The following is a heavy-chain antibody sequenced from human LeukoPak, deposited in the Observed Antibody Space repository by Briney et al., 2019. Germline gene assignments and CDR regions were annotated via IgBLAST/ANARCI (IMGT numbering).Heavy chain of an antibody. J-gene: IGHJ4*02. Sequence: ASVKVSCKVSGYTFTELSIHWVRRAPGKGLEWMGGFDREDDDIMYARKFQGRVTVTEDTSTDTAVVELRSLKSEDTAVYYCATAPLVGVPTFLDSWGQGTLVTVSS. CDR3: ATAPLVGVPTFLDS. V-gene: IGHV1-24*01. CDR1: GYTFTELS. CDR2: FDREDDDI. D-gene: IGHD1-26*01.